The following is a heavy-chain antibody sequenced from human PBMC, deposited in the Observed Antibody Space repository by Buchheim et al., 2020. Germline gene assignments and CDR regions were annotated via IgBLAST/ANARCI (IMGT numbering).Heavy chain of an antibody. CDR2: ISSSGSTI. CDR1: GFTFSSYE. V-gene: IGHV3-48*03. D-gene: IGHD1-26*01. J-gene: IGHJ6*02. CDR3: ARDRRKRYSGSYYAYGMDV. Sequence: EVQLVESGGGLVQPGGSLRLSCAASGFTFSSYEMNWVRQAPGKGLEWVSYISSSGSTIYYADSVKGRFTISRDNAKNSLYLQMNSLRAEDTAVYYCARDRRKRYSGSYYAYGMDVWGQGTT.